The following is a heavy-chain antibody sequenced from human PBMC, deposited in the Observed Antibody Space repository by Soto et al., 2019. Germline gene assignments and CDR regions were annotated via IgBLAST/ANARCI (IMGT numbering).Heavy chain of an antibody. CDR3: ARVPLTMVRDFDS. Sequence: PSETLSLTCTVSGGSINGYYWSWIRQPPGKGLEWIGHIYYSGTSNYNPSLKSRVTISIDTSKNQFSLRLSSVTAADTAVYYCARVPLTMVRDFDSWGQGTPVTVSS. CDR2: IYYSGTS. J-gene: IGHJ5*01. D-gene: IGHD3-10*01. V-gene: IGHV4-59*01. CDR1: GGSINGYY.